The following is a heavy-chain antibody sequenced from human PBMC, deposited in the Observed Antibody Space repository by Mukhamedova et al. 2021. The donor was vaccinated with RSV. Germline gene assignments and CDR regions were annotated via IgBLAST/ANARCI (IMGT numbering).Heavy chain of an antibody. V-gene: IGHV2-5*02. CDR3: ALSHPADYDSWSSSNYYYY. CDR1: GVG. CDR2: IYWDDDK. D-gene: IGHD3-3*01. Sequence: GVGVGWIRQPPGKAMEWLALIYWDDDKRYSPSLKSRLTIAKDTSKNQVVLTMTNMDPVDTATYYCALSHPADYDSWSSSNYYYY. J-gene: IGHJ6*03.